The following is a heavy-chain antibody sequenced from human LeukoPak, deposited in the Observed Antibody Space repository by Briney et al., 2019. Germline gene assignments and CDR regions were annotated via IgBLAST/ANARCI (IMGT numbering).Heavy chain of an antibody. CDR2: ISDSGGST. D-gene: IGHD3-10*01. Sequence: GGSLRLSCAASGITLGNYGMSWVRQPPGKGLEWVAGISDSGGSTNYADSVKGRFTISRDTPRNTLYQQMNSLRAEDTAVYFCAKRGVVIRVFLVGFHKEAYYFDSWGQGALVTVSS. CDR3: AKRGVVIRVFLVGFHKEAYYFDS. CDR1: GITLGNYG. V-gene: IGHV3-23*01. J-gene: IGHJ4*02.